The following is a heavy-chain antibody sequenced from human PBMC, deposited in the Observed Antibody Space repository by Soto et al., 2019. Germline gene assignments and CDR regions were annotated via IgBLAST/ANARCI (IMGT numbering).Heavy chain of an antibody. CDR3: ARDKDRPQLGGNYYYIMDV. CDR2: IMPIFRTA. J-gene: IGHJ6*02. D-gene: IGHD3-3*02. Sequence: QVQVEQSGAEVKKPGSSVKVSCKASGGTFSTAAISWVRQAPGQGLEWMGGIMPIFRTADYAQKFQGRVTLAADGSTTTTYLELRSLRSEDTAVYSCARDKDRPQLGGNYYYIMDVWGQGTTVTVSS. CDR1: GGTFSTAA. V-gene: IGHV1-69*12.